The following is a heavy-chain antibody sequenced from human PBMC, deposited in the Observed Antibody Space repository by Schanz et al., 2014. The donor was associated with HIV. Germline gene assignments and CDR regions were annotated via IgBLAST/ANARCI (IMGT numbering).Heavy chain of an antibody. CDR1: GDTFSSYS. J-gene: IGHJ5*02. Sequence: QVQLVQSGAEVKKPGSSVKVSCKASGDTFSSYSISWVRQAPGQGLEWVGGIIPIFDTTKYAQKFQGRVTITADKSTSTAYMELSSLRSEDTAVYFCAGRYNWNDEEGGGEYNWFDPGGQGTLVTVSP. CDR2: IIPIFDTT. D-gene: IGHD1-20*01. CDR3: AGRYNWNDEEGGGEYNWFDP. V-gene: IGHV1-69*06.